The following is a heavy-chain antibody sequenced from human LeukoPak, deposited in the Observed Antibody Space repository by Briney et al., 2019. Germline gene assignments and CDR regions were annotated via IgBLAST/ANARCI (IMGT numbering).Heavy chain of an antibody. CDR3: ARHPRAYYYDSSGYYFDY. CDR1: GGSISSYY. J-gene: IGHJ4*02. CDR2: IYYSGST. Sequence: SETLSLTCAVSGGSISSYYWSWIRQPPGKGLEWIGYIYYSGSTNYNPSLKSRVTISVDTSKNQFSLKLSSVTAADTAVYYCARHPRAYYYDSSGYYFDYWGQGTLVTVSS. V-gene: IGHV4-59*01. D-gene: IGHD3-22*01.